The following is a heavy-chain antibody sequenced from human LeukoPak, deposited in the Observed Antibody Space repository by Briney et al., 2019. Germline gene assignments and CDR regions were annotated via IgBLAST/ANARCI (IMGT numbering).Heavy chain of an antibody. D-gene: IGHD4-11*01. CDR3: ARRRPECNFNAGGVFDI. CDR1: GYSFTSHW. V-gene: IGHV5-51*01. Sequence: PGESLKISCKAIGYSFTSHWIGWVRQMPGKGLEWMGIIYVGDSDTRYSPSFQGQATISADKSISTAYLQWSSLKASDTAMYYCARRRPECNFNAGGVFDIWGQGTMVTVSS. J-gene: IGHJ3*02. CDR2: IYVGDSDT.